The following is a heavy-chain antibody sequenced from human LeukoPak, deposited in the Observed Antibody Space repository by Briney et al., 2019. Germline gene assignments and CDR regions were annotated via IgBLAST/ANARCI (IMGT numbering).Heavy chain of an antibody. J-gene: IGHJ4*02. D-gene: IGHD3-9*01. CDR2: ISAYNGNT. CDR3: AREAAYYDILTAYFDY. Sequence: ASVKVSCKASGYTFTSYGISWVRQAPGQGLEWMGWISAYNGNTNYAQKPQGRVTMTTDTSTSTAYMELRSLRSDDTAVYYCAREAAYYDILTAYFDYWGQGTLVTVSS. CDR1: GYTFTSYG. V-gene: IGHV1-18*04.